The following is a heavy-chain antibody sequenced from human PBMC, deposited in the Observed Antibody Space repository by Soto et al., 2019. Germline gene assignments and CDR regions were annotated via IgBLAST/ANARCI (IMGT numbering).Heavy chain of an antibody. Sequence: GGSLRLSSPTSSLTFRSYSRNWVPQAPGEGPEWVSACSSSRSYRYYADSVKGRVTISRHNATNSLCLQMNSLRAEDTAVYYCPRDPYPLGVEGSRFYFFGCWGQGTLVTVSP. V-gene: IGHV3-21*01. D-gene: IGHD3-3*01. CDR1: SLTFRSYS. J-gene: IGHJ4*02. CDR3: PRDPYPLGVEGSRFYFFGC. CDR2: CSSSRSYR.